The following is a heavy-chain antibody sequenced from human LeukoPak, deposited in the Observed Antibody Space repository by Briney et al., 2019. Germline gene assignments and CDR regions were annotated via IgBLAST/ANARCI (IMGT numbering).Heavy chain of an antibody. CDR1: GYTFTSYG. J-gene: IGHJ6*03. V-gene: IGHV1-18*01. CDR2: ISAYNGNT. Sequence: ASVKVSCKASGYTFTSYGISWVRQAPGQGLEWMGWISAYNGNTNYAQKVQGRVTMTTDTSTSTACMELRSLRSDDTAVYYCARDSGPRDFWSGPDYYYYYYMDVWGKGTTVTVSS. CDR3: ARDSGPRDFWSGPDYYYYYYMDV. D-gene: IGHD3-3*01.